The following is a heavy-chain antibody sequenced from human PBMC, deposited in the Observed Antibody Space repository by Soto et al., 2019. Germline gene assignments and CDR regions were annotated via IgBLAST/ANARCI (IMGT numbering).Heavy chain of an antibody. CDR1: GFTFSSYS. CDR2: ISSSSSTI. CDR3: ARGRPDDYGGKGSYFFYYYYGMDV. D-gene: IGHD4-17*01. V-gene: IGHV3-48*02. J-gene: IGHJ6*02. Sequence: GGSLRLSCAASGFTFSSYSMNWVRQAPGKGLEWVSYISSSSSTIYYADSVKGRFTISRDNAKNSLYLQMNSLRDEDTAVYYCARGRPDDYGGKGSYFFYYYYGMDVWGQGTTVTVSS.